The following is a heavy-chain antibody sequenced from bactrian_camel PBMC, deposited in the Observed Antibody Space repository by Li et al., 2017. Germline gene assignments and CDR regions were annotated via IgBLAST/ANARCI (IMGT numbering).Heavy chain of an antibody. V-gene: IGHV3S1*01. Sequence: HVQLVESGGGSVQPGGSLRLSCAASGYSFTYGLMAWVRQAPGKGLEWVATIYTGGATTYYADSVKGRFTISKDNAKNTVYLQMNSLKPEDSAMYYCASDSACLPAAIAT. CDR2: IYTGGATT. CDR1: GYSFTYGL. D-gene: IGHD4*01.